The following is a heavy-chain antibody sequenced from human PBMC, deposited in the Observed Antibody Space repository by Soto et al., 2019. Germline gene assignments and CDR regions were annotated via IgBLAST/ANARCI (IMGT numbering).Heavy chain of an antibody. J-gene: IGHJ4*02. CDR1: GFTFSSYA. CDR3: ARDRVYSGYDY. V-gene: IGHV3-64*01. Sequence: GGSLRISCAASGFTFSSYAMHWVRQAPGKGLEYVSAISSNGGSTYYANSVKGRFTISRDNSKNTLYLQMGSLRAEDMAVYYCARDRVYSGYDYWGQGTLVTVSS. D-gene: IGHD5-12*01. CDR2: ISSNGGST.